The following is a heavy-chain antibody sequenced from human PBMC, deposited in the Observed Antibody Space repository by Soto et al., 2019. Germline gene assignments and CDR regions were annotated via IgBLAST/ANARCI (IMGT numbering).Heavy chain of an antibody. D-gene: IGHD3-22*01. Sequence: GGSLRLSCAASGFTFSSYAMSWVRQAPGKGLEWVSAISGSGGSTYYADSVKGRFTISRDNSKNTLYLQMNSLRAEDTAVYYCAKARHITMIVVVITEFDYWGQGTLVTVSS. CDR2: ISGSGGST. CDR3: AKARHITMIVVVITEFDY. J-gene: IGHJ4*02. CDR1: GFTFSSYA. V-gene: IGHV3-23*01.